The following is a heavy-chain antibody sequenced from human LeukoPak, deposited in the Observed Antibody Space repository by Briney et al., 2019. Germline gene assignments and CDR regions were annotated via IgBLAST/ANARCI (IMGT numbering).Heavy chain of an antibody. Sequence: ASVKVSCKASGYTFTSYYMHWVRQAPGQGLEWMGIINPSGGSTSYARKFQGRVTMTRDMSTSTVYMELSSLRSEDTAVYYCARDGGALNVVVPAAIPYWFDPWGQGTLVTVSS. J-gene: IGHJ5*02. D-gene: IGHD2-2*02. V-gene: IGHV1-46*01. CDR1: GYTFTSYY. CDR2: INPSGGST. CDR3: ARDGGALNVVVPAAIPYWFDP.